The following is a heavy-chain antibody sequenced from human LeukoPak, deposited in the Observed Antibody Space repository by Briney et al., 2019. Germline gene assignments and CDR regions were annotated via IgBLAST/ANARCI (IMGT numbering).Heavy chain of an antibody. J-gene: IGHJ4*02. CDR3: ARAGGYASSWAY. V-gene: IGHV3-7*01. Sequence: PGGSLRLSCAASGFTFSSYWMSWVRQAPGKGLEWVANIKQDGSEKNYVDSVKGRFTISRDNAKNSLELQMNNLRDEDTAVYYCARAGGYASSWAYWGQGTLVTVSS. D-gene: IGHD5-12*01. CDR2: IKQDGSEK. CDR1: GFTFSSYW.